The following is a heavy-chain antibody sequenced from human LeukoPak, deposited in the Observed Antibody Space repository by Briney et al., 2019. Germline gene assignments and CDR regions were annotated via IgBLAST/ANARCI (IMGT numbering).Heavy chain of an antibody. CDR2: ISCGSSYI. D-gene: IGHD1-1*01. J-gene: IGHJ4*02. CDR3: ARRTSEMNYLDY. CDR1: AFTFSSYS. Sequence: GSLRLSCAASAFTFSSYSMSWVRQAPGKGLEWVSSISCGSSYIYYADSVKGRFTISRDNAKNSLYLQMNSLRVEDTAVYYCARRTSEMNYLDYWGQGTLVTVSS. V-gene: IGHV3-21*01.